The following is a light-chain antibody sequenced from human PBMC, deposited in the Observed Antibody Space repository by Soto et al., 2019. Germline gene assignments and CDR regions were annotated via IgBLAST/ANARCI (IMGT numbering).Light chain of an antibody. CDR3: QQYNILWT. V-gene: IGKV1-5*01. Sequence: DIHMTQSPSTLSASVGDRVTITCRASQIISGWLAWYQQKPGKAPKLLIYDVSTLESGVPSRFSGSGSGTEFTLTISSLQPDDSATYYCQQYNILWTFGQGTKVEIK. J-gene: IGKJ1*01. CDR1: QIISGW. CDR2: DVS.